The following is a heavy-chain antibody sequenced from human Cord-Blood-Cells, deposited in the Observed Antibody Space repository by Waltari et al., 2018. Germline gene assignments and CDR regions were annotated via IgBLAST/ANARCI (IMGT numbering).Heavy chain of an antibody. D-gene: IGHD2-8*01. CDR3: ARGIVLMVYANWFDP. CDR1: GGSFSGYY. CDR2: INHSGST. V-gene: IGHV4-34*01. Sequence: QVQLQQWGAGLLKPSETLSLTCAVYGGSFSGYYWSWIRQPPGKGLEWIGEINHSGSTNDNPSLKSRVTISVDTSKNQFSLKLSSVTAADTAVYYCARGIVLMVYANWFDPWGQGTLVTVSS. J-gene: IGHJ5*02.